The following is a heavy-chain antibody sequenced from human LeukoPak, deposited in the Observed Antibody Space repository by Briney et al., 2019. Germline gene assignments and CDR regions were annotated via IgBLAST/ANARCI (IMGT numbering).Heavy chain of an antibody. CDR2: VYPGDSDT. J-gene: IGHJ4*02. CDR1: GYSFTTYW. D-gene: IGHD3-10*01. CDR3: ARRLAYGSGSYDY. V-gene: IGHV5-51*01. Sequence: GESLKISCKGSGYSFTTYWIGWARQMPGKGLEWMGLVYPGDSDTRYSPSFQGQVSISADKSINTAYLQWSSLKASDTAMYYCARRLAYGSGSYDYWGQGTLVTVSS.